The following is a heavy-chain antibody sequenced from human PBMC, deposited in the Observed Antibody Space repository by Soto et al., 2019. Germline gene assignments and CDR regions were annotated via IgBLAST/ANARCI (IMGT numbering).Heavy chain of an antibody. J-gene: IGHJ6*02. Sequence: EVQLVESGGGLVQPGGSLKLSCAASGFTFSGSAMHWVRQASGKGLEWVGRIRSKANSYATAYAASGKGRFTISRDDSKNTAYLQMNSLKTEDTAVYYCTRPAAYDIRGSYGMDVWGQGTTVTVSS. V-gene: IGHV3-73*01. D-gene: IGHD3-9*01. CDR2: IRSKANSYAT. CDR3: TRPAAYDIRGSYGMDV. CDR1: GFTFSGSA.